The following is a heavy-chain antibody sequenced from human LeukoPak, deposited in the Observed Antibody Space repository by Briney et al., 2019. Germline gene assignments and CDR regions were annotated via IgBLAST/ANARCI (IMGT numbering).Heavy chain of an antibody. CDR1: GFTFKSFA. J-gene: IGHJ4*02. V-gene: IGHV3-23*01. CDR3: AKGSAVADIYFDY. CDR2: INGNDYRT. D-gene: IGHD6-19*01. Sequence: GGSLRLSCAASGFTFKSFAMSWVRQAPGKGLEWVSSINGNDYRTFYADSVKGRFTISRDNSKNTLYLQINSLRAEDTAVYFCAKGSAVADIYFDYWGQGTLVTVSS.